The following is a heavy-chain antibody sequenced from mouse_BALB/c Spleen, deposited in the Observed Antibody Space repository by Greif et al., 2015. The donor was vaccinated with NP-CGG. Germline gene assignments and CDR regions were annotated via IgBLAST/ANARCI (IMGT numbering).Heavy chain of an antibody. V-gene: IGHV1-9*01. CDR3: ARGVPPRYYAMDY. D-gene: IGHD2-14*01. CDR1: GYTFSSYW. CDR2: ILPGSGST. J-gene: IGHJ4*01. Sequence: QVQLQQSGAELMKPGASVKISCKATGYTFSSYWIEWVKQRPGHGLEWIGEILPGSGSTNYNEKFKGKATFTADTSSNTAYMQLSSLTSEDSAVYYCARGVPPRYYAMDYWGQGTSVTVSS.